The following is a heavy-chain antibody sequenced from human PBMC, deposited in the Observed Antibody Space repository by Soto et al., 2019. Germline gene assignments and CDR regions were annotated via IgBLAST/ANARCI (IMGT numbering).Heavy chain of an antibody. J-gene: IGHJ4*02. CDR3: ARGGHVVVVTAALDY. CDR1: GDNFTDYY. Sequence: QVHLMQSGAEVKKPGASVKVSCKASGDNFTDYYIHWVRQAPGQGLEWMGTVNPSGGHTTYAQHFLGRVTMTRDTSTSTLYMELTSLTSDDTAVYYCARGGHVVVVTAALDYWGQGTLVTVSS. CDR2: VNPSGGHT. D-gene: IGHD2-21*02. V-gene: IGHV1-46*01.